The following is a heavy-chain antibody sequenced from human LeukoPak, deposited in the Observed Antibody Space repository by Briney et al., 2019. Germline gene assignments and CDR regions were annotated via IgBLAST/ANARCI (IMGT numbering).Heavy chain of an antibody. V-gene: IGHV1-24*01. Sequence: GASVKVSCKVSGYTLTELSMHWARQAPGKGLEWMGGFDPEDGETIYAQKFQGRVTMTEDTSTDTAYMELSSLRSEDTAVYYCATVSFYARYCSSTSCSPLDYWGQGTLVTVSS. D-gene: IGHD2-2*01. CDR2: FDPEDGET. CDR1: GYTLTELS. J-gene: IGHJ4*02. CDR3: ATVSFYARYCSSTSCSPLDY.